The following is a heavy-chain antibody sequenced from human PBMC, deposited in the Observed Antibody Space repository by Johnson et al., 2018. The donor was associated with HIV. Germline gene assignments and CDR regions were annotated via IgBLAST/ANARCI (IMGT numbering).Heavy chain of an antibody. J-gene: IGHJ3*01. D-gene: IGHD6-6*01. V-gene: IGHV3-9*01. CDR1: GFTFDDYA. CDR3: TKDLYLGLWDSTSSRGFDV. Sequence: VQVVESGGGLVQPGRSLRLSCTASGFTFDDYAMHWVRQAPGKGPEWVSGISWNSGSIDYADSVKGRFTISSDNAKNSLFLHMNSLRPEDTALYYCTKDLYLGLWDSTSSRGFDVWGQGTMVTVSS. CDR2: ISWNSGSI.